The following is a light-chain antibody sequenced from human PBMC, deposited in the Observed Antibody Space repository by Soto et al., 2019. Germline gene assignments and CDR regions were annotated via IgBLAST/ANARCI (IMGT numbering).Light chain of an antibody. J-gene: IGKJ1*01. V-gene: IGKV4-1*01. CDR2: WAS. CDR3: QQYYSSRT. Sequence: DIVLTQSPDSLAVSLCEMTPINXSSGQNLLYRPDNKNPLAWYQQKPGQPPKLLIYWASTRESGVPDRFSGSGSGTDFTLTISSLQAEDVAVYYCQQYYSSRTFGQGTKV. CDR1: QNLLYRPDNKNP.